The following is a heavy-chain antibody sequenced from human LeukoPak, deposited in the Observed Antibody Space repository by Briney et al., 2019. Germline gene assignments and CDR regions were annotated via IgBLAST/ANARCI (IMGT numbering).Heavy chain of an antibody. V-gene: IGHV3-23*01. Sequence: GGSLRLSCAASGFTFSRYAISWVRQAPGKGLECVSGMSSSGQSPFYADSVKGRFTISRDNSKNTLYLEINGLRAEDTAIYYCAKKSRDGYNPFDYLGQGTLVTVSS. J-gene: IGHJ4*02. D-gene: IGHD5-24*01. CDR2: MSSSGQSP. CDR3: AKKSRDGYNPFDY. CDR1: GFTFSRYA.